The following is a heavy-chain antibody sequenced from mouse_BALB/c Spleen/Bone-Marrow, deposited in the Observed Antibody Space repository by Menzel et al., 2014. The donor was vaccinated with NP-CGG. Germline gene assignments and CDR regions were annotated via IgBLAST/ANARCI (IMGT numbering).Heavy chain of an antibody. CDR2: ILPGSCIT. J-gene: IGHJ3*01. CDR3: ARSPY. Sequence: QVQLQQSGAELMKPGASVKISCKATGYTFNSYWIEWVKQRPGHGLEWIGEILPGSCITNYNEKFKVKATFNADTSSNTAYMQLSSLTSEDSAVYYCARSPYWGQGTLVTVSA. CDR1: GYTFNSYW. V-gene: IGHV1-9*01.